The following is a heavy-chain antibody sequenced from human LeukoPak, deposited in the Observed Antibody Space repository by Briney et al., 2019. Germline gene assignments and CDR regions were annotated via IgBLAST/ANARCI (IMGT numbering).Heavy chain of an antibody. Sequence: SETLSLTCTVSGGSISSYYWSWIRQPPGKGLEWIGYIYYSGSTNYNPSLKSRVTISADTSKNQFSLKLSSVTAADTAVYYCARAKYQYGELDYWGQGTLVTVSS. D-gene: IGHD4-17*01. J-gene: IGHJ4*02. CDR1: GGSISSYY. V-gene: IGHV4-59*01. CDR2: IYYSGST. CDR3: ARAKYQYGELDY.